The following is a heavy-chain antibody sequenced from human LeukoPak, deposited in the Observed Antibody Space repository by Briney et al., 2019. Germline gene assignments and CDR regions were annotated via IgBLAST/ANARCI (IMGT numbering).Heavy chain of an antibody. Sequence: SETLSLTCAVYGGSFSGYYWSWIRQPPGKGLEWIGEINRSGSTNYNPSLKSRVTISVDTSKNQFSLKLSSVTAADTAVYYCARGHYYDSSGYHDAFDIWGQGTMVTVSS. V-gene: IGHV4-34*01. D-gene: IGHD3-22*01. CDR2: INRSGST. J-gene: IGHJ3*02. CDR1: GGSFSGYY. CDR3: ARGHYYDSSGYHDAFDI.